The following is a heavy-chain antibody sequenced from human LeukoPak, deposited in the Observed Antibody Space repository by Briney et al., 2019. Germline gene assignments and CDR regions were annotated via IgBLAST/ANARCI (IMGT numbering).Heavy chain of an antibody. J-gene: IGHJ5*02. CDR2: ISAYNGNT. V-gene: IGHV1-18*01. Sequence: ASVKVSCKASGYTFTSYGISWVRQAPGQGLEWMGWISAYNGNTNYAQKLQGRVTMTTDTSTSTAYMELSSLRSEDTAVYYCVWKERRVGWFDPWGQGTLVTVSS. CDR1: GYTFTSYG. CDR3: VWKERRVGWFDP. D-gene: IGHD1-1*01.